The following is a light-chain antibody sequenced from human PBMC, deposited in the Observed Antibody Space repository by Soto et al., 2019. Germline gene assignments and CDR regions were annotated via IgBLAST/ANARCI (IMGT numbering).Light chain of an antibody. CDR1: QTVSSGH. CDR2: GGT. Sequence: EVVLTQSPATLSLSPGERATLSCRASQTVSSGHLAWYQQKPGQPPRLLIPGGTIRATGIPDRFSGGGSGTDFTLTVSRLEPEDFAVYYCQPYVSSPYTFGQGTKLEIK. CDR3: QPYVSSPYT. J-gene: IGKJ2*01. V-gene: IGKV3-20*01.